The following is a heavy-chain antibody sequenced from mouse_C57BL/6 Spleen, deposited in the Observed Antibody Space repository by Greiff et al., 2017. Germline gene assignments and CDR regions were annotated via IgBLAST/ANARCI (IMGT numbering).Heavy chain of an antibody. V-gene: IGHV1-61*01. CDR1: GYTFTSYW. D-gene: IGHD1-1*01. J-gene: IGHJ3*01. Sequence: QVQLQQPGAELVRPGSSVKLSCKASGYTFTSYWMDWVKQRPGQGLEWIGNIYPSDSETHYNQKFKDKATLTVDKSSSTTYMQLSSLTSEVSAVYYCARRDGSPFAYWGQGTLVTVSA. CDR2: IYPSDSET. CDR3: ARRDGSPFAY.